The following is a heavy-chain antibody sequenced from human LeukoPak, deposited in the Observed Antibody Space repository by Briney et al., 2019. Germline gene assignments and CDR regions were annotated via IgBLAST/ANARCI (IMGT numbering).Heavy chain of an antibody. CDR3: VKAIGRDSSGWYYFDY. CDR2: ISWNSGSI. D-gene: IGHD6-19*01. J-gene: IGHJ4*02. V-gene: IGHV3-9*01. CDR1: GFTFDDYA. Sequence: GRSLRLSCAASGFTFDDYAMHWVRQAPGKGLEWVSGISWNSGSIGYADSVKGRFTISRDNAKDSLYLQMNSLRAEDTALYYCVKAIGRDSSGWYYFDYWGQGTLVTVSS.